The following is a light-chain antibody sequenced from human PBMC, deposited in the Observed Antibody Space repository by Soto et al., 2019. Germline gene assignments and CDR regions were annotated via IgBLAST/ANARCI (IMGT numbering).Light chain of an antibody. CDR3: QQYNSYWT. V-gene: IGKV1-5*03. CDR1: QSISSW. Sequence: DIQMTQSPSTLSASVGDRVTITCRASQSISSWSAWYQQKPGKAPKLLIYKASSLESGVPSRFSGSGSGTEFTLTISSLQPDDFATYYCQQYNSYWTCGQGTKVDIK. CDR2: KAS. J-gene: IGKJ1*01.